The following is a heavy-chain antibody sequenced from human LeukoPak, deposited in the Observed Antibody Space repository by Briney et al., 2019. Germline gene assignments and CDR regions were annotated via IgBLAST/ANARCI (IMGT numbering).Heavy chain of an antibody. Sequence: SVKVSCKASGGTFSSYAISWVRQAPGQGLEWMGRIIPIFGTANYAQKFQGRVTITTDESTSTAYMELSSLRCEDAAGYYCARDFGEVYGGNVDYWGQGTLVTVSS. V-gene: IGHV1-69*05. J-gene: IGHJ4*03. CDR1: GGTFSSYA. D-gene: IGHD4-23*01. CDR3: ARDFGEVYGGNVDY. CDR2: IIPIFGTA.